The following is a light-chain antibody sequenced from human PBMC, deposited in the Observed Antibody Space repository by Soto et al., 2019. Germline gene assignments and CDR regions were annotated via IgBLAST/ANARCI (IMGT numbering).Light chain of an antibody. V-gene: IGKV4-1*01. CDR2: WAS. CDR3: QQYYGHPPT. CDR1: QSVLYNSNNKNY. Sequence: DIVMTQSPDSLAVSLGERATINCKSSQSVLYNSNNKNYLAWYQQKPGQTPNLLIYWASTRKSGVPDRFSGNGSGADFTLTISSLQAEDVAVYYCQQYYGHPPTFGQGTRLEIK. J-gene: IGKJ5*01.